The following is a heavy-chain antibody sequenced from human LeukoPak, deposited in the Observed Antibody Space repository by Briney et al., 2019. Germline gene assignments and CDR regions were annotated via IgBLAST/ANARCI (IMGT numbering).Heavy chain of an antibody. CDR1: GGSLNHYY. J-gene: IGHJ4*02. V-gene: IGHV4-34*01. CDR3: ARPVDCSSTFCSGPFDS. D-gene: IGHD2-2*01. CDR2: IDRLGRT. Sequence: SETLSLTCAVYGGSLNHYYWSWIRQPPGKGLEWIGEIDRLGRTNYSPSLKNRVTISIDTSKNQFSLKLTSVTAADSTVYYCARPVDCSSTFCSGPFDSWGQGGLVTVSS.